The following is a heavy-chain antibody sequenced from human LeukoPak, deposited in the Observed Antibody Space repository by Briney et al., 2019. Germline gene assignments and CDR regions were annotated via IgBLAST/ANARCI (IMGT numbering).Heavy chain of an antibody. Sequence: GGSLRLSCAASGFAFSSYAMSWVRQTPGKGLEWVSAISSRGGTTYYADSVQGRFTISRDNSKNTLHLQMNSLRGEDTAIYHCAKWGVSGSYYDYWGQGTLVTVSS. CDR1: GFAFSSYA. CDR3: AKWGVSGSYYDY. CDR2: ISSRGGTT. J-gene: IGHJ4*02. V-gene: IGHV3-23*01. D-gene: IGHD1-26*01.